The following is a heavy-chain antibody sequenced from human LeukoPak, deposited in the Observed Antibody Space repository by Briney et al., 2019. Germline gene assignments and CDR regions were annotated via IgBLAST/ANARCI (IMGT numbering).Heavy chain of an antibody. V-gene: IGHV4-30-4*08. J-gene: IGHJ6*03. Sequence: SETLSLTCTVSGGSISSGDYYWSWIRQPPGKGLEWIGYIYYSGSTYYNPSLKSRVTISVDTSKNQFSLKLSSVTAADTAVYYCARKTIVVVPAALGLNYYYYYMDVWGKGTTVTVSS. CDR1: GGSISSGDYY. CDR3: ARKTIVVVPAALGLNYYYYYMDV. D-gene: IGHD2-2*01. CDR2: IYYSGST.